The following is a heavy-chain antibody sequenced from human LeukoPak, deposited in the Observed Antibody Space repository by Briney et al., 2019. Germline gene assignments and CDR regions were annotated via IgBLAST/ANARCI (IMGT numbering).Heavy chain of an antibody. CDR1: GGSISSYY. Sequence: PSETLSLTCTVSGGSISSYYWSWIRQPPGKGLESIGYIYNSGSTDYTDYNPSLKSRVTISVDSSKNKFSLRLSSVTAADAAVYYCTRSGYGDHLDFWGQGTLVTVSS. CDR2: IYNSGSTDYT. V-gene: IGHV4-59*01. D-gene: IGHD4-17*01. CDR3: TRSGYGDHLDF. J-gene: IGHJ4*02.